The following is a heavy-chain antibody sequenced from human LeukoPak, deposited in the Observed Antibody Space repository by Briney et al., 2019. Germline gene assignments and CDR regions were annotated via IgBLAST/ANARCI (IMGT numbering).Heavy chain of an antibody. J-gene: IGHJ4*02. CDR1: GFTFSNYS. CDR2: ISSSSSYI. D-gene: IGHD3-10*01. CDR3: ARGSGSGSYVSSDY. Sequence: GALRLFCAAPGFTFSNYSMKWVRQAPGKGLEWVSSISSSSSYIYYADSVKGRFTISRDNAKNSLYLQMNSLRAEDTAVYYCARGSGSGSYVSSDYWGQGTLVTVSS. V-gene: IGHV3-21*01.